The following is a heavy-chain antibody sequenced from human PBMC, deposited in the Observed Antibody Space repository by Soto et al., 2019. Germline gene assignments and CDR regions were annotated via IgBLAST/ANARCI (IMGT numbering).Heavy chain of an antibody. CDR2: INPNSGGT. CDR1: GYTFTGYY. V-gene: IGHV1-2*02. J-gene: IGHJ4*02. D-gene: IGHD6-19*01. Sequence: ASVKVSCKASGYTFTGYYMHWVRQAPGQGLEWMGWINPNSGGTNYAQKFQGRVTMTRDTSISTAYMELSRLRSDETAVYYCARDKSGWTDFDYWGQGTLVTVSS. CDR3: ARDKSGWTDFDY.